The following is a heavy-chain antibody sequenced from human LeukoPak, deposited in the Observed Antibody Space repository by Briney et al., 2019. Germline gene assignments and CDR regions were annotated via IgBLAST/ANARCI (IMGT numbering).Heavy chain of an antibody. V-gene: IGHV5-51*01. CDR1: GYSFTSYW. J-gene: IGHJ4*02. CDR2: VYPGDSDT. D-gene: IGHD3-22*01. Sequence: GESLKISCKGSGYSFTSYWIGWVRQMPGKGLEWMGIVYPGDSDTKYSPSFQGQVTFSADKSISTAYLQWSSLKASDTAMYYCARHDFSSLGTYYYDSSGYYFDYWGQGTLVTVSS. CDR3: ARHDFSSLGTYYYDSSGYYFDY.